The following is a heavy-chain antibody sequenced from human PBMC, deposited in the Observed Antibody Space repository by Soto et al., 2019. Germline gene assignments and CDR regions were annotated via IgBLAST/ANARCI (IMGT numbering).Heavy chain of an antibody. CDR3: AIHPGYYDILTGYTTYYFDS. D-gene: IGHD3-9*01. CDR2: IYYSGST. V-gene: IGHV4-59*08. J-gene: IGHJ4*02. CDR1: GGSISSYY. Sequence: SETLSLTCTVSGGSISSYYWSWIRQPPGKGLERIGYIYYSGSTNYNPSLKSRVTISVDTSKNQFSLKLSSVTAADTAVYYCAIHPGYYDILTGYTTYYFDSWGQGILVTVSS.